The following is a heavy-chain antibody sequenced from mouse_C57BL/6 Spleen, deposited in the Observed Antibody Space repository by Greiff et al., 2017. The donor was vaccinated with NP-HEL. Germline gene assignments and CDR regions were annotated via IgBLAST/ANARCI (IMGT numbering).Heavy chain of an antibody. D-gene: IGHD2-4*01. CDR2: INPSTGGT. V-gene: IGHV1-42*01. J-gene: IGHJ3*01. Sequence: EVQLQQPGAELVRPGSSVKLSCKASGYSFTGYYMNWVKQSPEKSLEWIGEINPSTGGTTYNQKFKAKATLTVDKSSSTAYMQLKSLTSEDSAVYYCAREVYYDYEAYWGQGTLVTVSA. CDR3: AREVYYDYEAY. CDR1: GYSFTGYY.